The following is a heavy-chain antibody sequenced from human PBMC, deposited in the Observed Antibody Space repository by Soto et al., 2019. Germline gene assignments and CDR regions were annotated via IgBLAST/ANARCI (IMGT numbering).Heavy chain of an antibody. CDR2: IYYSGST. D-gene: IGHD1-26*01. Sequence: PSETLSLTCTVSGGSISSSIYYWGWIRQPPGKGLEWIGSIYYSGSTYYNPSLKSRVTISVDTSKNHFSLKLSSVTAADTAVYYCARHGTLLIDYWGQGTRVTVXS. CDR1: GGSISSSIYY. CDR3: ARHGTLLIDY. V-gene: IGHV4-39*01. J-gene: IGHJ4*02.